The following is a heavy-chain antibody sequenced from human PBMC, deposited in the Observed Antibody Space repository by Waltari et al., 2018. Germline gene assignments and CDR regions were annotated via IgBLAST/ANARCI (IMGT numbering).Heavy chain of an antibody. J-gene: IGHJ5*02. Sequence: QVQLQQSGPGLVKPSQTLSLTCAISGDSVSSNSAAWNWIRQSPSRGLEWLGRTYYRSKWYNDYAVSVKSRITINPDTSKNQFSLQLNSVTPEDTAVYYCAREEASGDSSSWSFTWFDPRGQGTLVTVSS. V-gene: IGHV6-1*01. D-gene: IGHD6-13*01. CDR1: GDSVSSNSAA. CDR2: TYYRSKWYN. CDR3: AREEASGDSSSWSFTWFDP.